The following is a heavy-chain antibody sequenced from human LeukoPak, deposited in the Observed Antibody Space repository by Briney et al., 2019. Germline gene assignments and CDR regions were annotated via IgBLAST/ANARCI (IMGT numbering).Heavy chain of an antibody. D-gene: IGHD2-2*01. Sequence: GGSLRLSCTASGFTFGDYAMSWVRQAPGKGLEWVGFIRSKAYGGTTEYAASVKGRFSISRDDSKSIAYLQMNSLKTEDTAVYYCTRDRLVASYYYYMDVWGKGTTVTVSS. V-gene: IGHV3-49*04. J-gene: IGHJ6*03. CDR1: GFTFGDYA. CDR3: TRDRLVASYYYYMDV. CDR2: IRSKAYGGTT.